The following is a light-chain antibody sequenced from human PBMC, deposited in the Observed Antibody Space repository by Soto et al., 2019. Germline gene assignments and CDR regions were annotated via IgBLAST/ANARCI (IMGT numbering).Light chain of an antibody. CDR3: QQYGSSSGT. V-gene: IGKV3-20*01. CDR2: VAS. J-gene: IGKJ1*01. CDR1: QRVNNNY. Sequence: VLTKSPGTLSLSPGERATLSCRASQRVNNNYLAWYQQKPGQAPTLLIYVASSRSTGIPDLFSGSGSGKVCTLTISLLEPEDFAVYYCQQYGSSSGTFGQGTKV.